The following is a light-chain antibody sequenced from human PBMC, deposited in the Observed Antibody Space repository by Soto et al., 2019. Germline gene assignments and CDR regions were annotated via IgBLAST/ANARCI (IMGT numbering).Light chain of an antibody. J-gene: IGKJ1*01. Sequence: EIVLTQSPGTLSLSPGERATLSCRASQSVSSSYLAWYQQKPGQAPRLLIYGASSRATGIPARFSGSGSGTDFTLTISRLEPEDSAVYCCQQYSSSPGTFGQGTKVEIK. CDR3: QQYSSSPGT. CDR2: GAS. V-gene: IGKV3-20*01. CDR1: QSVSSSY.